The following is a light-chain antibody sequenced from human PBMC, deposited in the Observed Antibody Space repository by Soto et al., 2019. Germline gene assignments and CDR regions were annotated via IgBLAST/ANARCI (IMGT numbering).Light chain of an antibody. V-gene: IGLV2-11*01. CDR3: CSYAGTYTLV. J-gene: IGLJ1*01. CDR2: DVS. CDR1: TSDVGDYND. Sequence: QSALTQPRSVSGSPGQSVTISCTGTTSDVGDYNDVSWYQQHPGKAPKLMIYDVSKRPSGVPDRFSGSKSGNPASLTISGLQAEDEADYYCCSYAGTYTLVFGTGTKFTVL.